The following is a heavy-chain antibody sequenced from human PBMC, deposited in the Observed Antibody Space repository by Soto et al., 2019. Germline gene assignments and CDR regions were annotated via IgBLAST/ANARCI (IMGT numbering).Heavy chain of an antibody. CDR3: ARHSGFGVVIKWFDP. CDR1: GGSISSSSYY. CDR2: IYYSGST. V-gene: IGHV4-39*01. D-gene: IGHD3-3*01. J-gene: IGHJ5*02. Sequence: PSETLSLTCTVSGGSISSSSYYWGWIRQPPGKGLEWIGSIYYSGSTYYNPSLKSRVTISVDTSKNQFSLKLSSVTAADTAVYYCARHSGFGVVIKWFDPWGQGTLVTVSS.